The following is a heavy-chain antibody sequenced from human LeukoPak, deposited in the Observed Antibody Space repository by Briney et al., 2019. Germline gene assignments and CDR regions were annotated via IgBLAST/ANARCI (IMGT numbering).Heavy chain of an antibody. CDR2: INRDESAI. CDR1: GFSFSGSW. V-gene: IGHV3-7*01. D-gene: IGHD1-1*01. J-gene: IGHJ4*02. CDR3: AKLLGDATTYDY. Sequence: GGSLRLSCAASGFSFSGSWMSWVRQAPGKGLEWVASINRDESAIFYLASVKGRFTISRDNARNSLFLQMNTLRDEDMAVYYCAKLLGDATTYDYWGQGALVTVSS.